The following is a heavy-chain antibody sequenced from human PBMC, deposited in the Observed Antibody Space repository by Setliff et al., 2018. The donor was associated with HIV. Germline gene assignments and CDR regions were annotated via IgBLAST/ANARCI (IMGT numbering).Heavy chain of an antibody. D-gene: IGHD4-17*01. CDR2: IIPIFGTA. J-gene: IGHJ4*02. CDR3: AIPFMTNGDYIFDY. Sequence: SVKVSCKASGGTFSSYAISWVRQAPGQGLEWMGGIIPIFGTANYAQKFQGRVTITADESTSTAYMELSSLRSEDTAVYYCAIPFMTNGDYIFDYWGQGRLVTVSS. CDR1: GGTFSSYA. V-gene: IGHV1-69*13.